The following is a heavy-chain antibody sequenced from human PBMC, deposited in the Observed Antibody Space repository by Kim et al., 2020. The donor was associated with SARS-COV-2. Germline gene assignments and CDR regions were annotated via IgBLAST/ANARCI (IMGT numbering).Heavy chain of an antibody. J-gene: IGHJ5*02. V-gene: IGHV4-61*01. Sequence: SETLSLTCTVSGGSVSSGSYYWSWIRQPPGKGLEWIGYIYYSGSTNYNPSLKSRVTISVDTSKNQFSLKLSSVTAADTAVYYCARASRWGETGWFDPWGQGTLVTVSS. CDR2: IYYSGST. D-gene: IGHD1-26*01. CDR3: ARASRWGETGWFDP. CDR1: GGSVSSGSYY.